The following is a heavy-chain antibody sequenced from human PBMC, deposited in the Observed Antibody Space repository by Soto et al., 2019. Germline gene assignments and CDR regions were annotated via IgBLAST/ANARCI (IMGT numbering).Heavy chain of an antibody. Sequence: SGPTLVNPTQTLTLTCTFSGFSLSTSGVGVGWIRQPPGKALEWLALIYWNDDKRYSPSLRSRLTITKDTSKNQVVLTVTNMDPVDTATYYCARPPRGIAAFYFDYWGQGTLVTVSS. D-gene: IGHD6-13*01. CDR1: GFSLSTSGVG. J-gene: IGHJ4*02. CDR3: ARPPRGIAAFYFDY. V-gene: IGHV2-5*01. CDR2: IYWNDDK.